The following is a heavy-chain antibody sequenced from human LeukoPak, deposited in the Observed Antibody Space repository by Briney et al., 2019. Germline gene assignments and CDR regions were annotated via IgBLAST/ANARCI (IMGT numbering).Heavy chain of an antibody. V-gene: IGHV1-2*02. CDR1: GYTFTGYY. J-gene: IGHJ6*03. CDR2: INPNSGGT. Sequence: ASVKVSCKASGYTFTGYYMHWVRQAPGQELEWMGWINPNSGGTNYAQKFQGRVTMTRDTSISTAYMELSRLRSDDTAVYYCARVTYYYYYMDVWGKGTTVTVSS. CDR3: ARVTYYYYYMDV.